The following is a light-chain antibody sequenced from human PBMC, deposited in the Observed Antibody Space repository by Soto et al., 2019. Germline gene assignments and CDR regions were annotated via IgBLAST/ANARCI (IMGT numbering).Light chain of an antibody. CDR3: CTYAASSILYV. CDR1: RSDVGSYNL. V-gene: IGLV2-23*02. J-gene: IGLJ1*01. CDR2: EVS. Sequence: QSVLNQPAAVSGSPGQSITISCTGTRSDVGSYNLVSWYQQHPGKAPKLMIYEVSKRPSGVSNRFSGSKSGNTASLTIAGLQTEDEADYSCCTYAASSILYVFGTGTKVTVL.